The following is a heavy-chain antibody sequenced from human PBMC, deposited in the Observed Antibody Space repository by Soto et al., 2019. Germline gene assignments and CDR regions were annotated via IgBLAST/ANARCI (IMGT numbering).Heavy chain of an antibody. D-gene: IGHD3-9*01. CDR1: GGSISSSSYY. V-gene: IGHV4-39*01. CDR3: ARHRGYYDILTGYYTELNFDY. Sequence: QLQLQESGPGLVKPSETLSLTCTVSGGSISSSSYYWGWIRQPPGKGLEWIGSIYYSGTTYYNPSLKGLVTISVDTSKNQFSLKLSSVTAADTAVYYCARHRGYYDILTGYYTELNFDYWGQGTLVTVSS. J-gene: IGHJ4*02. CDR2: IYYSGTT.